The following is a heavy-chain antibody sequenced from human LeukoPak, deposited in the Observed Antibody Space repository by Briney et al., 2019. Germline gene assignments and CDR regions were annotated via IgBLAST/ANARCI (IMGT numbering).Heavy chain of an antibody. CDR3: AREGSSAKGSYFDY. D-gene: IGHD6-13*01. CDR1: GFTFSSYS. Sequence: GGSLRLSCAASGFTFSSYSMNWVRQAPGKGLEWVSSISSSSSYIYYADSVKGRFTISRDNAKNSLYLQMNSLRAEDTAVYYCAREGSSAKGSYFDYWGQGTLVTVSS. V-gene: IGHV3-21*01. CDR2: ISSSSSYI. J-gene: IGHJ4*02.